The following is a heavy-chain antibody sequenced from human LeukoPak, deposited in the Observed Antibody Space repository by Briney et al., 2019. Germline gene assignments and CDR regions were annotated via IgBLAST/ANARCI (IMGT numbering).Heavy chain of an antibody. V-gene: IGHV4-59*01. J-gene: IGHJ4*02. CDR2: IYYSGST. CDR1: GRSISSYY. CDR3: ARAPAPYYYGSGSPLPFDY. D-gene: IGHD3-10*01. Sequence: PSETLSLTCTVAGRSISSYYWSWIRQPPWKGLEWLGYIYYSGSTNYNPSLKSRVTISVDTSKNQFSLKLSSVTAADTAVYYCARAPAPYYYGSGSPLPFDYWGQGTLVTVSS.